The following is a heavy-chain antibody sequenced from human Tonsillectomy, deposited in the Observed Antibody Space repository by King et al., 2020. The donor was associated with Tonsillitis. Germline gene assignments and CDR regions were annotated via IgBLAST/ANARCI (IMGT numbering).Heavy chain of an antibody. Sequence: VQLVESGGGLIKPGGSLRLSCVASGFTFSNAWMSWVRQAPGKGLEWVSRIKSERDDGTTDYAAPVKGRFTISRDDLKNTLYLRMNSLKIEDTAVYYCVTERLLCATTSAFDIWGQGTMVTVSS. CDR2: IKSERDDGTT. CDR1: GFTFSNAW. V-gene: IGHV3-15*01. J-gene: IGHJ3*02. CDR3: VTERLLCATTSAFDI. D-gene: IGHD1-26*01.